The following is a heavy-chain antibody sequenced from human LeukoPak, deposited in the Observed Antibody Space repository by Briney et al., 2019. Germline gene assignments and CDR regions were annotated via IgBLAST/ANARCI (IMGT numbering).Heavy chain of an antibody. CDR1: GGSISSSSYY. CDR3: ARDPEPRGYSCGPFDY. V-gene: IGHV4-39*07. CDR2: IYYSGST. D-gene: IGHD5-18*01. Sequence: SETLSLTCTVSGGSISSSSYYWGWIRQPPGKGLEWIGSIYYSGSTYYNPSLKSRVTISVDTSKNQFSLKLSSVTAADTAVYYCARDPEPRGYSCGPFDYWGQGTLVTVSS. J-gene: IGHJ4*02.